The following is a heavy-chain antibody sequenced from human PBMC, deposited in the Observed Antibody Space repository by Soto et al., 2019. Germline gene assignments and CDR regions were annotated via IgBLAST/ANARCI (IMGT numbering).Heavy chain of an antibody. D-gene: IGHD1-1*01. CDR2: ICCDGSNK. CDR3: AKDELERGDFDF. V-gene: IGHV3-30*18. J-gene: IGHJ4*02. Sequence: QVQLVESGGGVVQPGRSLRLSCAASGFTFSSYGMHWVRQAPGKGLEWVAVICCDGSNKYYADSVKGRFTISRDNSKNTLYLQMNSLRAEDTALYYCAKDELERGDFDFWGQGTLVTVSS. CDR1: GFTFSSYG.